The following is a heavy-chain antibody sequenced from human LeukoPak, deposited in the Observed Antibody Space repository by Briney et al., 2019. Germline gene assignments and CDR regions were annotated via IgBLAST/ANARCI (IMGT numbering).Heavy chain of an antibody. Sequence: GGSLRLSCAASGFTFDDYAMHWVRQAPGKGLEWVSLISGDGGSTYYADSVKGRFTISRDNSKNSLYLQMNSLTTEDTALYYCAKELRSSSGYSDHWGQGTLVTVSS. D-gene: IGHD6-13*01. CDR1: GFTFDDYA. CDR2: ISGDGGST. J-gene: IGHJ4*02. V-gene: IGHV3-43*02. CDR3: AKELRSSSGYSDH.